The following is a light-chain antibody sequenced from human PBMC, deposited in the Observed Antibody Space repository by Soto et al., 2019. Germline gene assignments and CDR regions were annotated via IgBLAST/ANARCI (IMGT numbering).Light chain of an antibody. CDR3: QQYGTSLRGT. V-gene: IGKV3-20*01. J-gene: IGKJ1*01. CDR1: QSVSSSY. Sequence: ENVLTQSPGTLSLSPGGRATLSCRSSQSVSSSYLAWYQQKPGQAPRLLIYGASSRATGIPDRFSGSGSGTDFTLTISRLEPEDFAVYYCQQYGTSLRGTFGQGTKVDIK. CDR2: GAS.